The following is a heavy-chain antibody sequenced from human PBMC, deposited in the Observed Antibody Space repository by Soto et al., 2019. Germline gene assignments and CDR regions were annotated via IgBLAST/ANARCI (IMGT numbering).Heavy chain of an antibody. D-gene: IGHD3-16*01. CDR1: GYTFTSYD. V-gene: IGHV1-8*01. CDR2: MNPNSGNT. J-gene: IGHJ6*03. CDR3: ARGSSRFEGYYYYYYMDV. Sequence: EASVKVSCKASGYTFTSYDINWVRQATGQGLEWMGWMNPNSGNTGYAQKFQGRVTMTRNTSISTAYMELSSLRSEDTAVYYCARGSSRFEGYYYYYYMDVWGKGTTVTVSS.